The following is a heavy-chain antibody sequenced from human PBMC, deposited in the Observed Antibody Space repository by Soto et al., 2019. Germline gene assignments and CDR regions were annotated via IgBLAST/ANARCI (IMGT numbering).Heavy chain of an antibody. J-gene: IGHJ6*02. V-gene: IGHV1-8*01. D-gene: IGHD6-13*01. CDR1: GYTFTSYD. Sequence: QVQLVQSGAEVKKPGASVKVSCKASGYTFTSYDINWVRQATGQGLEWMGWMNPNSRNTGYAQKFQGRVTMTRNTSISTAYMELSSLRSEDTAVYYCARRGYSSSWYYYYYYGMDVWGQGTTVIVSS. CDR2: MNPNSRNT. CDR3: ARRGYSSSWYYYYYYGMDV.